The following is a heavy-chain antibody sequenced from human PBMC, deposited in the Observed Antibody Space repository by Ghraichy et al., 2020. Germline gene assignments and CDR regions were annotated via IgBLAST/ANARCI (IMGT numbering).Heavy chain of an antibody. J-gene: IGHJ4*02. D-gene: IGHD3-3*01. Sequence: SETLSLTCAVSGVFIRRYYWCWMRQPAGKGLEWIGRIYTSGSTNYNPSLKSRATMSLDTSKNQFSLKLSSVTAADTAIYYCASTHYDFWSDSRVEIFDYWGQGTTVTVSS. V-gene: IGHV4-4*07. CDR2: IYTSGST. CDR1: GVFIRRYY. CDR3: ASTHYDFWSDSRVEIFDY.